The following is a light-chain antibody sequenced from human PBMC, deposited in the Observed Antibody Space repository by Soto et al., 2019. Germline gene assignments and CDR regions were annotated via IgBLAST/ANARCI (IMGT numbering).Light chain of an antibody. V-gene: IGKV3-15*01. CDR3: QQYNNWLST. J-gene: IGKJ1*01. CDR2: GAS. Sequence: EIVMTQSPATLSVSPGERATLSCRASQSVSSNLAWYQQKPGQAPRLLIYGASTKANGIPARFSGSGSGTEFTLTISSLQSEDFAVYYCQQYNNWLSTFGQGTKVEIK. CDR1: QSVSSN.